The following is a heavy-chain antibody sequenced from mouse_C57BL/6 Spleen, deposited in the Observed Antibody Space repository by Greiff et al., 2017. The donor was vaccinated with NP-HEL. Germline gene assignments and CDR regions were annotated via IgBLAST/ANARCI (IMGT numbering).Heavy chain of an antibody. J-gene: IGHJ2*01. V-gene: IGHV1-4*01. Sequence: QVQLQQSGAELARPGASVKMSCKASGYTFTSYTMHWVKQRPGQGLEWIGYINPSSGYTKYNQKFKDKATLTADKSSSTAYMQLSSLTSEDSAVYYCARSDPGRYYFDYWGQGTTLTVSS. CDR3: ARSDPGRYYFDY. CDR2: INPSSGYT. CDR1: GYTFTSYT.